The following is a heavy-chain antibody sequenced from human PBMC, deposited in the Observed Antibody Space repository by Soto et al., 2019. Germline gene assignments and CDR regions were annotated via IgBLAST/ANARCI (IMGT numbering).Heavy chain of an antibody. CDR1: GGSISSGGSS. Sequence: QLQLQESGSGLVKPSQTLSLTCAVSGGSISSGGSSWTWIRQPPGKGLEWIGYIYHSGSTYYNPSLKSRVTIAVDRSKNQFSPKLTSVTAADTAVYYCARGAVVNFDSWGQGTLVTVSS. D-gene: IGHD2-21*01. CDR2: IYHSGST. V-gene: IGHV4-30-2*01. CDR3: ARGAVVNFDS. J-gene: IGHJ4*02.